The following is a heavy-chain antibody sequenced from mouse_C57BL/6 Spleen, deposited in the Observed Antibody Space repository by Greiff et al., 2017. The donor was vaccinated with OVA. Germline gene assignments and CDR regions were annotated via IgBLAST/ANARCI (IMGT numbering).Heavy chain of an antibody. V-gene: IGHV1-7*01. CDR3: ASSPYGYDGYWYFDV. J-gene: IGHJ1*03. D-gene: IGHD2-2*01. Sequence: QVQLQQSGAELAKPGASVKLSCKASGYTFTSYWMHWVKQRPGQGLEWIGYINPSSGYTKYNQKFKDKATLTADKSSSTAYMQLSSLTYEDSAVYYCASSPYGYDGYWYFDVCGTGTTVTVSP. CDR2: INPSSGYT. CDR1: GYTFTSYW.